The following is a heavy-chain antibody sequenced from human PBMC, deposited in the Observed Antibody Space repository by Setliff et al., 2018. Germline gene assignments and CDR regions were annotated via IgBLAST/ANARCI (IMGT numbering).Heavy chain of an antibody. CDR2: INNYNFNT. D-gene: IGHD3-10*01. CDR1: GFTFTDYG. V-gene: IGHV1-18*01. CDR3: ARVESMVRGKNILRHFDY. J-gene: IGHJ4*02. Sequence: ASVKVSCKSSGFTFTDYGITWVRQVPGQGLEWMGWINNYNFNTQYAQNLQGRLTLTTDRSTSTVYMELGSLTTDDTAIYYCARVESMVRGKNILRHFDYWGQGTQVTVSS.